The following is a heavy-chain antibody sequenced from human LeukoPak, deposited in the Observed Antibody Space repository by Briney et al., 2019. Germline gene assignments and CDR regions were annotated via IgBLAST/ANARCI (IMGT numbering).Heavy chain of an antibody. Sequence: GESLKISCKGSGYSFTSNWIGWVRQMPGKGLEWLGIIYPGDSDTRYSPSFQGQVTISADKSISTAYLQWRRLKASDTAQYYCSRLSDFWRGKGASKFDYRGQGTLVTVSS. CDR2: IYPGDSDT. CDR1: GYSFTSNW. J-gene: IGHJ4*02. CDR3: SRLSDFWRGKGASKFDY. D-gene: IGHD3-3*01. V-gene: IGHV5-51*01.